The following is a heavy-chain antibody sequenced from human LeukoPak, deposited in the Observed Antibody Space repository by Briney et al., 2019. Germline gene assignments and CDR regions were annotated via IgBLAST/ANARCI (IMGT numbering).Heavy chain of an antibody. D-gene: IGHD3-9*01. V-gene: IGHV3-30*03. Sequence: GGSLRLSCAASGFTFSSYGMHWVRQAPGKGLEWVAVISYDGSNKYYADSVKGRFTISRDNSKNTLYLQMNSLRAEDTAVYYCARDLVTIDAFDIWGQGTMVTVSS. CDR3: ARDLVTIDAFDI. CDR1: GFTFSSYG. J-gene: IGHJ3*02. CDR2: ISYDGSNK.